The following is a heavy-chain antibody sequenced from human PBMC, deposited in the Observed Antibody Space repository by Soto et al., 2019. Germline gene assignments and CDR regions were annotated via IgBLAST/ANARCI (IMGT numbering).Heavy chain of an antibody. J-gene: IGHJ4*02. Sequence: SETLSLTCAVYGGSFSGYYWSWIRQPPGMGLEWIGEINHSGSTNYNPSPKSRVTISVDTSKTQFSLKLSPVTAADTAIYYCARGFVDGGNTVVFDYWGQGTLVTVSS. CDR1: GGSFSGYY. CDR3: ARGFVDGGNTVVFDY. CDR2: INHSGST. V-gene: IGHV4-34*01. D-gene: IGHD2-15*01.